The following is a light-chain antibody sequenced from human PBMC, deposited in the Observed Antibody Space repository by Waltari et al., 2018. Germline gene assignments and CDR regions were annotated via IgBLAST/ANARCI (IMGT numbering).Light chain of an antibody. J-gene: IGLJ2*01. CDR1: SSDVGGYNY. CDR2: DVS. Sequence: PGQSITISCTGTSSDVGGYNYVSWYQQHPGKAPKLMIYDVSNRPSGVSNRFSGSKSGNTASLTISGLQAEDEADYYCSSYTSSSTVVFGGGTKLTVL. CDR3: SSYTSSSTVV. V-gene: IGLV2-14*03.